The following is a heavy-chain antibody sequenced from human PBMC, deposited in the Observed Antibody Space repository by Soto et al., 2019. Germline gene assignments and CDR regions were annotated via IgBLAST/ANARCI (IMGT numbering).Heavy chain of an antibody. CDR3: ASTRGY. CDR1: GFTFSGGYW. V-gene: IGHV3-7*03. CDR2: IKEDGRET. Sequence: EVLVVESGGGLVQPGGSLRLSCAVSGFTFSGGYWMKWVRQAPGKGLEWVGTIKEDGRETYYVDSVKGRFTISRDSANNSLNLQMNSLRVEDTAVYYCASTRGYWGQGTLVTVSS. D-gene: IGHD3-3*01. J-gene: IGHJ4*02.